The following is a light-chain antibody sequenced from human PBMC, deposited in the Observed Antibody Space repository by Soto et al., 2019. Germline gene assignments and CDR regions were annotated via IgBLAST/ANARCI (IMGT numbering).Light chain of an antibody. V-gene: IGKV1-5*03. Sequence: DIHMTQSSSTLSGSLGDRVTITCLAIQTISSWLAWYQQKPGKAPKLLIYKASTLKSGVPSRFSGSGSGTEFTLTISSLQPDDFATYYCQHYNSYSEAFGQGTKVDIK. CDR3: QHYNSYSEA. J-gene: IGKJ1*01. CDR1: QTISSW. CDR2: KAS.